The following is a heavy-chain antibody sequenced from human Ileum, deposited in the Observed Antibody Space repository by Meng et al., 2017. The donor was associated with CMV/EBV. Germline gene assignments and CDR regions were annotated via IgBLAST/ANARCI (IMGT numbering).Heavy chain of an antibody. D-gene: IGHD1-26*01. CDR3: TRGRVGDWGFDF. CDR2: INHRGTT. J-gene: IGHJ4*02. V-gene: IGHV4-39*07. Sequence: QLPLQASAPGLVKPSETLSLTCTVSGGSISSSSYYWGWIRQPPGKGLEWIGDINHRGTTNYSPSLKSRVTISIDTSKKQFSLRLSSLTAADTAVYYCTRGRVGDWGFDFWGQGTLVTVSS. CDR1: GGSISSSSYY.